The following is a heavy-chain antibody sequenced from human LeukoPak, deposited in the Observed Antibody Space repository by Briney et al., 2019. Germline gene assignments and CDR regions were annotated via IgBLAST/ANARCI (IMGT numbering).Heavy chain of an antibody. CDR2: ISSSGSTI. CDR3: ARGRWLVSDY. V-gene: IGHV3-48*03. J-gene: IGHJ4*02. Sequence: GGSLRLSCGASGFTFSSYEMNWVRQAPGQGLEWVSYISSSGSTIYYADSVKGRFTISRDNAKNSLYLQMNSLRAEDTAVYYCARGRWLVSDYWGQGTLVTVSS. D-gene: IGHD6-19*01. CDR1: GFTFSSYE.